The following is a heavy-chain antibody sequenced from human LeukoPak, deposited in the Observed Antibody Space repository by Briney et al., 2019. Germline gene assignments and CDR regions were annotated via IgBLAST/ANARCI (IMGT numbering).Heavy chain of an antibody. CDR2: ISSSSSYI. D-gene: IGHD3-22*01. Sequence: KPGGSLRLSCAASGFTFSSNTMNWVRQAPGKGLEWVSSISSSSSYIYHADSVKGRFTISRDNAKKSLYLQMNSLRAEDTAVYYCARGGNYYDSSGYYSPFDYWGQGTLVTVSS. J-gene: IGHJ4*02. V-gene: IGHV3-21*01. CDR1: GFTFSSNT. CDR3: ARGGNYYDSSGYYSPFDY.